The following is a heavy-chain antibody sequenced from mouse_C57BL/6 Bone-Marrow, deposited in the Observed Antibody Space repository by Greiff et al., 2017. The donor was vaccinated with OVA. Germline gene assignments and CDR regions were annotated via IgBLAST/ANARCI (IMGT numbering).Heavy chain of an antibody. V-gene: IGHV1-9*01. CDR2: ILPGSGST. CDR3: ARSGGVVANAMDY. J-gene: IGHJ4*01. Sequence: QVQLQQSGAELMKPGASVKLSCKATGYTFTGYWIEWVKQRPGHGLEWIGEILPGSGSTNYNEKFKGKATFTADTSSNTAYMQLSSLTTEDSASYYCARSGGVVANAMDYWGQGTSVTVSS. CDR1: GYTFTGYW. D-gene: IGHD1-1*01.